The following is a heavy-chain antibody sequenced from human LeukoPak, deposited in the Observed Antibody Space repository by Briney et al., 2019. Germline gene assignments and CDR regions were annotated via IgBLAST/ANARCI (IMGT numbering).Heavy chain of an antibody. CDR3: ARRYYDNSGYFIDY. V-gene: IGHV1-2*02. CDR2: INPNSGGT. CDR1: GYTFTGYY. Sequence: GASVKVSCKASGYTFTGYYMHWVRQAPGQGLEWMGWINPNSGGTNYAQKFQGRVTMTRDTSISTAYMELSRLRSDDTAVYYCARRYYDNSGYFIDYWGQGTPVTVSS. J-gene: IGHJ4*02. D-gene: IGHD3-22*01.